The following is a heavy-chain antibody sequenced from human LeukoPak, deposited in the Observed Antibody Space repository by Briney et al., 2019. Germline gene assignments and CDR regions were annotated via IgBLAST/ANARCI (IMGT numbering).Heavy chain of an antibody. D-gene: IGHD6-19*01. CDR1: GFTVSSNY. Sequence: PGGSLRLSCAASGFTVSSNYMGWVRQAPGKGLEWLSIIYSGGSTYYADSVKGRFTISRDNAKNSLYLQMNSLRAEDTAVYYCARSKARYIAVAVNFDYWGQGTLVTVSS. J-gene: IGHJ4*02. V-gene: IGHV3-66*01. CDR2: IYSGGST. CDR3: ARSKARYIAVAVNFDY.